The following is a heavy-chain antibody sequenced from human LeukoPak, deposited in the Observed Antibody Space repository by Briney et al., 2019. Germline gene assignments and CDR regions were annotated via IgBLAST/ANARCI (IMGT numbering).Heavy chain of an antibody. V-gene: IGHV4-30-2*01. Sequence: PSETLSLTCAVSGGSISSGGYSWSWIRQPPGKGLEWIGYIYHSGSTYYNPSLKSRVTISVDRSKNQFSLKLSSVTAADTAVYHCARVRGVVVTAIFDYWGQGTLVTVSS. CDR2: IYHSGST. CDR3: ARVRGVVVTAIFDY. CDR1: GGSISSGGYS. J-gene: IGHJ4*02. D-gene: IGHD2-21*02.